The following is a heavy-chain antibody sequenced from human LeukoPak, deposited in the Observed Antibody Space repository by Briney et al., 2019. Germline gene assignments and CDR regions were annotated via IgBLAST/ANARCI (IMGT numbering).Heavy chain of an antibody. J-gene: IGHJ4*02. CDR3: TKGPDYYGTFDC. CDR1: GFTFDDYA. Sequence: GRSLRLSCAASGFTFDDYAMHWVRQAPGKGLEWVSGLSWNSGSITYADSVKGRFTISRDNAKKSLYLQMNNLRVEDTALYYCTKGPDYYGTFDCWGQGTLVTVSS. D-gene: IGHD3-10*01. CDR2: LSWNSGSI. V-gene: IGHV3-9*01.